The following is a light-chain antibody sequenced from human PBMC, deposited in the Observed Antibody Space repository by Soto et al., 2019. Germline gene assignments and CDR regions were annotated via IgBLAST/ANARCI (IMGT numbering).Light chain of an antibody. CDR3: QQYGGSPRT. Sequence: EIVLTQSPGTLSLSPGERATLSSRASQSVTKSLAWYQQKPGQAPRLLIYGASSRATGIPDRFSGSGSGTDFTLNIIRLEPEDFALYYCQQYGGSPRTFGQGTKVE. CDR1: QSVTKS. V-gene: IGKV3-20*01. J-gene: IGKJ1*01. CDR2: GAS.